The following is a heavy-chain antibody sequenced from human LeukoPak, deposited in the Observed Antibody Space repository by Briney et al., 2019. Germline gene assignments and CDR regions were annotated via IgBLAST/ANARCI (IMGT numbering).Heavy chain of an antibody. CDR3: AREGQQLNLDY. CDR1: GGSISSYY. V-gene: IGHV4-59*01. CDR2: IYYSGST. J-gene: IGHJ4*02. D-gene: IGHD6-13*01. Sequence: PSETLSLTCTVSGGSISSYYWSWIRQPPGKGLGWIGYIYYSGSTNYNPSLKSRVTISVDTSKNQFSLKLSSVTAADTAVYYCAREGQQLNLDYWGQGTLVTVSS.